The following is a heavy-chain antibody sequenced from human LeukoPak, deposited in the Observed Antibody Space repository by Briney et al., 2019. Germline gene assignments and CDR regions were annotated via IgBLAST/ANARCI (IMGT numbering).Heavy chain of an antibody. CDR1: GGSFSGYY. J-gene: IGHJ4*02. CDR2: INHSGST. Sequence: SETLSLTCAVYGGSFSGYYWSWIRQPPGKGLEWIGEINHSGSTNYNPSLKSRVTISVDTSKNQFSLKLSSVTAADTAVYYCARGAWFGELLLWGQGTLVTVSS. D-gene: IGHD3-10*01. CDR3: ARGAWFGELLL. V-gene: IGHV4-34*01.